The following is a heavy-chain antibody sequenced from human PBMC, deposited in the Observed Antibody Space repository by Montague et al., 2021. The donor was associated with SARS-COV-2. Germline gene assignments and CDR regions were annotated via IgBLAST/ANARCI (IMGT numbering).Heavy chain of an antibody. J-gene: IGHJ4*02. CDR3: ATLTQSNGDF. V-gene: IGHV4-4*08. Sequence: SETLSLTCTVSNDSITSYYWGWILQPPGKRLEWLGYVYSSGTTNYNPSLNSRIAISVDTSKNQFSLRLDSVTAADTAIYYCATLTQSNGDFWGQGALVTVS. D-gene: IGHD4/OR15-4a*01. CDR2: VYSSGTT. CDR1: NDSITSYY.